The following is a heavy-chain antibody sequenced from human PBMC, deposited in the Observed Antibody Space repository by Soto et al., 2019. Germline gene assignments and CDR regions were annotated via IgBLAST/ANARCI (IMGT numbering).Heavy chain of an antibody. V-gene: IGHV4-34*01. J-gene: IGHJ5*02. CDR3: ARRGYCYLVWFDP. D-gene: IGHD3-22*01. CDR2: INHSGST. Sequence: NPSETLSLTCAVYGGSFSGYYWSWIRQPPGKGLEWIGEINHSGSTNYNPSLKSRVTISVDTSKNQFSLKLSSVTAADTAVYYCARRGYCYLVWFDPWGQGTLVTVSS. CDR1: GGSFSGYY.